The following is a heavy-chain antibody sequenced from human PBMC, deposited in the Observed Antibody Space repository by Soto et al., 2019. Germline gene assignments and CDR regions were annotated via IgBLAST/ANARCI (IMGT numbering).Heavy chain of an antibody. V-gene: IGHV3-30-3*01. J-gene: IGHJ4*02. Sequence: QVQLVESGGGVVQPGRSLRLSCAASGFTFSSYAMHWVRQAPGKGLEWVAVISYDGSNKYYADSVKGRFTISRDNSKNTLYLQMNSLRAEDTAVYYCARDNRRLRLGELSLGTDYWGQGTLVTVSS. CDR3: ARDNRRLRLGELSLGTDY. CDR1: GFTFSSYA. CDR2: ISYDGSNK. D-gene: IGHD3-16*02.